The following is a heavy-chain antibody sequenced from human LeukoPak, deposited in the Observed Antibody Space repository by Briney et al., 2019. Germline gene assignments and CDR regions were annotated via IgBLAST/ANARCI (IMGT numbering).Heavy chain of an antibody. V-gene: IGHV4-34*01. CDR1: GASLTDFY. J-gene: IGHJ4*02. CDR3: ATSRVGPQNSGYFGH. D-gene: IGHD1-26*01. Sequence: SETLSLTCAVYGASLTDFYWTWIRQPPGKGLEWIGEITSSGGSNYNPSLESRVTMTVDMSKNQVSLELTSVTAADTALYYCATSRVGPQNSGYFGHWGQGTLVTVSS. CDR2: ITSSGGS.